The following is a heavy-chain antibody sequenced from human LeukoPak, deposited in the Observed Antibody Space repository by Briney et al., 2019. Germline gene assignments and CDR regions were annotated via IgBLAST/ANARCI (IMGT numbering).Heavy chain of an antibody. CDR1: GGSISSYY. Sequence: SETLSLTCTVSGGSISSYYWSWIRQPAGKGLEWIGRIYTSGSTNNNPSLKSRVTMSVDTSKNQFSLKLSSVTAADTAVYYCAGGVLSVTYYYYYMDVWGKGTTVTISS. CDR2: IYTSGST. D-gene: IGHD2-21*02. CDR3: AGGVLSVTYYYYYMDV. V-gene: IGHV4-4*07. J-gene: IGHJ6*03.